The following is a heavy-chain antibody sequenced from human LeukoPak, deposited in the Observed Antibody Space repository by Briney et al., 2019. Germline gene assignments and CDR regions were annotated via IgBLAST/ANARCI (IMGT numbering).Heavy chain of an antibody. D-gene: IGHD6-19*01. V-gene: IGHV4-39*01. Sequence: PSETLSLTCTVSGGSISSSSYYWGWIRQPPGKGLEWIGSIYYSGSTYYNPSLKSRVTISVDTSKNQFSLKLSSVTAADTAVYYCAGQLGGWYGPNFDYWGQGTLVTVSS. J-gene: IGHJ4*02. CDR2: IYYSGST. CDR1: GGSISSSSYY. CDR3: AGQLGGWYGPNFDY.